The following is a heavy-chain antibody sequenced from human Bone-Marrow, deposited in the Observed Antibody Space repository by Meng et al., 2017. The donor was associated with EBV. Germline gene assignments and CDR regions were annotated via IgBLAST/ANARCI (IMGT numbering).Heavy chain of an antibody. CDR3: ARGSGWYSGY. V-gene: IGHV4-34*01. CDR1: GGSFSGYY. CDR2: INHSGST. J-gene: IGHJ4*02. D-gene: IGHD6-19*01. Sequence: QVQLQQWGAGLLKPSETLSLACAGYGGSFSGYYWSWIRQPPGKGLEWIGEINHSGSTNYNPSLKSRVTISVDTPKNQFSLKLSSVTAADTAVYYCARGSGWYSGYWGQGTLVTVSS.